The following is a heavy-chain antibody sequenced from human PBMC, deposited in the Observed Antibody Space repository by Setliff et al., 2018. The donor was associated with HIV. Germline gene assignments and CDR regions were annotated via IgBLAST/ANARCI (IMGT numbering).Heavy chain of an antibody. CDR3: VRDPGGIFDAFDV. CDR2: ISSSSSSI. Sequence: GGSMRLSGVGSGFTFNGYAMNWGLQAPGKGLELVSYISSSSSSIYYGDSVKGRFTISRDNAKNSLDLEMHSLTDEDTAVYYCVRDPGGIFDAFDVWGQGTMVTVSS. D-gene: IGHD3-3*01. V-gene: IGHV3-48*02. J-gene: IGHJ3*01. CDR1: GFTFNGYA.